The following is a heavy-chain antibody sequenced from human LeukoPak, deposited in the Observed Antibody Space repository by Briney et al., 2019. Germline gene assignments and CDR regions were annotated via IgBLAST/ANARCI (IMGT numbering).Heavy chain of an antibody. CDR1: GFTVSSYY. V-gene: IGHV4-59*02. Sequence: GSLRLSCAASGFTVSSYYWSWIRQPPGKGLEWIGYMYYSGSPNYNPSLKSRVTISVDTSKNQFSLKLSSVTAADTGVYYCARDLMVRGSTFDFWGQGTLVTVSS. CDR3: ARDLMVRGSTFDF. CDR2: MYYSGSP. J-gene: IGHJ4*02. D-gene: IGHD3-10*01.